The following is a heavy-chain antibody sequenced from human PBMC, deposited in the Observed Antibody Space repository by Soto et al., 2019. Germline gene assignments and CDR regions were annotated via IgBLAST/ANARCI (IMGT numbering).Heavy chain of an antibody. CDR2: MFYSGST. J-gene: IGHJ4*02. V-gene: IGHV4-31*03. Sequence: SETLSLTCTVSGASISGCRSYWSWIRQHPGKGLEWIGYMFYSGSTYYHPSLKSRVNISADTSKNQFSLRLTSVTPADTAVYYCARDNGYGHFDSWGQGTLVTVSS. D-gene: IGHD5-12*01. CDR3: ARDNGYGHFDS. CDR1: GASISGCRSY.